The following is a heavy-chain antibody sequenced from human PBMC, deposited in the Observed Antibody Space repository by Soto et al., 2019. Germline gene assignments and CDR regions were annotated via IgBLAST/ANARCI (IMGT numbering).Heavy chain of an antibody. CDR1: GFKFNIYS. V-gene: IGHV3-48*02. J-gene: IGHJ3*02. D-gene: IGHD6-25*01. Sequence: VQLVESGGGLVQPGGSLRLACASSGFKFNIYSMNWARQAPGKGLEWVSYISADSGAIYYGDSVKGRFTVSRDNAKTSLLLQMNSLRDEDTAVYSCPKATHWEQRLGPHDAFEIWGQGTTVAISS. CDR2: ISADSGAI. CDR3: PKATHWEQRLGPHDAFEI.